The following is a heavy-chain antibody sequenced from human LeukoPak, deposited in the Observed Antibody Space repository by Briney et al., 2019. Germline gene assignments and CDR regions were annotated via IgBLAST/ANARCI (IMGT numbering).Heavy chain of an antibody. V-gene: IGHV1-69*04. D-gene: IGHD1-14*01. J-gene: IGHJ6*02. CDR2: IIPILGIA. CDR1: GGTFSSYA. Sequence: SVKVSCKASGGTFSSYAISWVRQAPGQGLEWMGRIIPILGIANYAQKFQGRVTITADKSTSTAYMELSSLRSEDTAVYHCARDTTKNSNRPSYYYYYGMDVWGQGTTVTVSS. CDR3: ARDTTKNSNRPSYYYYYGMDV.